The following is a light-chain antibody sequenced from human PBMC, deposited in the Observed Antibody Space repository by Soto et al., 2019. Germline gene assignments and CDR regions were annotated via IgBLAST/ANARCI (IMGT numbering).Light chain of an antibody. CDR2: GAT. J-gene: IGKJ1*01. V-gene: IGKV1-17*03. CDR1: EGISYY. CDR3: LHHNYYPPA. Sequence: DIQMTQSPSAMSASVGDRVTITCRASEGISYYLAWFQQKPGKVPKRLIYGATNLPSGIPSRFSGSGYGTEFTLTISSLQPEDSATYYCLHHNYYPPAFGQGTKVEIK.